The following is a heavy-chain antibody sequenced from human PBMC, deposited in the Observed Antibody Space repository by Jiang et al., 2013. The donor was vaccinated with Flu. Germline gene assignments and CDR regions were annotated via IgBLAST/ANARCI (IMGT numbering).Heavy chain of an antibody. Sequence: EWVGRXKSKTDGGTTDYAAPVKGRFTISRDDSKNTLYLQMNSLKTEDTAVYYCTTDSRQWELGAEYFQHWGQGTLVTVSS. D-gene: IGHD1-26*01. V-gene: IGHV3-15*01. CDR2: XKSKTDGGTT. CDR3: TTDSRQWELGAEYFQH. J-gene: IGHJ1*01.